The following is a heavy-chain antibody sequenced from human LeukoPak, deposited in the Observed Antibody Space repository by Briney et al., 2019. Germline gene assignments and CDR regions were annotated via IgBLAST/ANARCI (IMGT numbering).Heavy chain of an antibody. D-gene: IGHD1-26*01. CDR2: IRYDGSNK. J-gene: IGHJ6*03. CDR1: GFTFSSYG. V-gene: IGHV3-30*02. Sequence: GGSLRLSCAASGFTFSSYGMHWVRQAPGKGLEWVAFIRYDGSNKYYADSVKGRFTISRDNSKNTLYLQMNSLRAEDTAVYYCAKGSGGSYSANYYYYMDVWGKGTTVTVSS. CDR3: AKGSGGSYSANYYYYMDV.